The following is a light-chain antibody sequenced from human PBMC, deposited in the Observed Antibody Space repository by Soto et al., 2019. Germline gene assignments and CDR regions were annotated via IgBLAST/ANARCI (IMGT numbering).Light chain of an antibody. CDR1: QNINNY. CDR2: DAS. CDR3: QQYENLPT. V-gene: IGKV1-33*01. J-gene: IGKJ5*01. Sequence: DIQMTQSPCSLSASVGDRVTSTCQASQNINNYLNWYQQKPGRAPKLLIYDASNLEAGVPSRFRGSGSGKDFTFTISRLQPEDIATYYCQQYENLPTFGQGTRLEIK.